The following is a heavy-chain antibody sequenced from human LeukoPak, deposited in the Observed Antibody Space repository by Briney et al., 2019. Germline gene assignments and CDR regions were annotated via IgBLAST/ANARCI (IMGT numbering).Heavy chain of an antibody. V-gene: IGHV4-34*01. J-gene: IGHJ4*02. D-gene: IGHD6-13*01. CDR2: INHSGST. CDR1: GGSFSGYY. CDR3: ASGTFSSSCSY. Sequence: PSETLSLTCAVYGGSFSGYYWSWIRQPPGKGLEWIGEINHSGSTNYNPSLKSRVTISVDTSKNQISLKLSSVTAADTAVYYCASGTFSSSCSYWGQGTLVTVSS.